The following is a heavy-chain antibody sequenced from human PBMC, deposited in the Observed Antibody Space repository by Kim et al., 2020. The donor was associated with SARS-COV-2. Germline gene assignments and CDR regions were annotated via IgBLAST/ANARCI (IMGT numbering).Heavy chain of an antibody. D-gene: IGHD3-22*01. Sequence: RVTISVDTSKNQFSLKLSSVTAADTAVYYCARVHVTSSGYYFRAPYYFDYWGQGTLVTVSS. J-gene: IGHJ4*02. CDR3: ARVHVTSSGYYFRAPYYFDY. V-gene: IGHV4-34*01.